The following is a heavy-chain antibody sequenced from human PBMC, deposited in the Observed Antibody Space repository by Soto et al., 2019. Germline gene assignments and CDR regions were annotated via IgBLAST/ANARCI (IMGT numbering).Heavy chain of an antibody. CDR3: AIHIGMTGPTVTTADYYYYYGIGV. D-gene: IGHD4-17*01. CDR1: GYSFTSYW. V-gene: IGHV5-51*01. Sequence: GEPLKISCKGSGYSFTSYWIGWVRQMPGKGLEWMGIIYPGDSDTRYSPSFQGQVTISADKSISTAYLQWSSLKASDTAMYYCAIHIGMTGPTVTTADYYYYYGIGVWGQLTTVTVS. CDR2: IYPGDSDT. J-gene: IGHJ6*02.